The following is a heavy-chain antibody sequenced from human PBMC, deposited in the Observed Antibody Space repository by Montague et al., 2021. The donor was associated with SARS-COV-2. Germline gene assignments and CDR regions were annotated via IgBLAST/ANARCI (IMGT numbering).Heavy chain of an antibody. CDR3: ARRSLGYCSGGSCYSALDR. Sequence: SETLSLTCTVSGGSISSYYWSWILQPPGKRLEWIGYIYYSGSTNYNPSLKSRVTISVDTSKNQFSLKLSSVTAADTAVYYCARRSLGYCSGGSCYSALDRWGQGTLVTVSS. CDR2: IYYSGST. D-gene: IGHD2-15*01. J-gene: IGHJ5*02. CDR1: GGSISSYY. V-gene: IGHV4-59*01.